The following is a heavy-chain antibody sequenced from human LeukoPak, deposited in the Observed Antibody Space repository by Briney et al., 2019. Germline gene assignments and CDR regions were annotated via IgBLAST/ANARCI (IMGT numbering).Heavy chain of an antibody. CDR2: INPNSGGT. J-gene: IGHJ6*03. CDR1: GYTFTGYY. CDR3: ARGVAAVYYYYMDV. Sequence: ASVKVSCKASGYTFTGYYMHWVRQAPGQGLEWMGWINPNSGGTNYAQKFQGRVTMTRDTSTSTAYMELSRLRSDDTAVYYCARGVAAVYYYYMDVWGKGTTVTVSS. D-gene: IGHD6-13*01. V-gene: IGHV1-2*02.